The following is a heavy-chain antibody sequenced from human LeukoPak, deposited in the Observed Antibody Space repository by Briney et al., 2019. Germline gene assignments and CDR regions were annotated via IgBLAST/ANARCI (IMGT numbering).Heavy chain of an antibody. D-gene: IGHD4-23*01. CDR2: VTASGLST. J-gene: IGHJ4*02. V-gene: IGHV3-23*01. Sequence: GGSLRLSCAASGFTFSNYAMSWVRQAPGKGLEWVSGVTASGLSTYYADSVKGRFTISRDNSKNTLYLQRNSLRAEDAAVYYCAKSETVVAPPEYWGQGTLVTVSS. CDR3: AKSETVVAPPEY. CDR1: GFTFSNYA.